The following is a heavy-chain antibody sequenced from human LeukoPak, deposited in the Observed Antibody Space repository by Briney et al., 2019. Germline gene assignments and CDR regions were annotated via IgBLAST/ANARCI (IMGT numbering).Heavy chain of an antibody. CDR2: IYYSGST. CDR1: GGSVSGYY. J-gene: IGHJ5*02. Sequence: SEPLSLTCTVSGGSVSGYYWSWIRQPPGKGLEWIGYIYYSGSTTYNPSLKSRVTISVNTSKNQFSLKLSSVTAADTAVYYCARCSVPNWFDPWGQGTLVTVSS. CDR3: ARCSVPNWFDP. D-gene: IGHD2-15*01. V-gene: IGHV4-59*02.